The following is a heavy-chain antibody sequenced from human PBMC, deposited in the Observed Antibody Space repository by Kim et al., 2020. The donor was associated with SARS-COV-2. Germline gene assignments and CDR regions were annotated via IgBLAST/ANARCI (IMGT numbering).Heavy chain of an antibody. V-gene: IGHV3-15*01. CDR3: PTDRSLDDSGTYHIDY. J-gene: IGHJ4*02. Sequence: GGSLRLSCATSGFTVSDAWMSWVRQAPGKGLEWVARIKTKANAGTTDSAAPGIGSFTIARDDSKNTLYLQMNSLKMEDTDVYYCPTDRSLDDSGTYHIDYWGQGTLVTVSS. CDR1: GFTVSDAW. D-gene: IGHD3-10*01. CDR2: IKTKANAGTT.